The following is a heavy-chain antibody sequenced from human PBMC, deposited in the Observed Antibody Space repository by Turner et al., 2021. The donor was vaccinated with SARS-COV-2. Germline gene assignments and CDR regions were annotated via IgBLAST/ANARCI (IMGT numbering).Heavy chain of an antibody. CDR3: AKDSGILTGYGYYYYGMDV. D-gene: IGHD3-9*01. V-gene: IGHV3-30*04. CDR1: GCTFSSDA. Sequence: VQLVESGGGVVHPGRSLRLSCAASGCTFSSDAMHWVRQARGKGLEWVAVRSYDGSNKCYADSVKGRFTISRDNSKNTLYLQMNSLRAEDTAVYYCAKDSGILTGYGYYYYGMDVWGQGTTVTVSS. CDR2: RSYDGSNK. J-gene: IGHJ6*02.